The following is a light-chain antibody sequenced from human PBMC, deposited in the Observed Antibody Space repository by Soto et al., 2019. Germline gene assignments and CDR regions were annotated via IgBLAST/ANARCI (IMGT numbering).Light chain of an antibody. CDR3: SSYAGSYTLV. Sequence: QSVLTQPRSVSGSPGQSVTISCTGTSNDVGGYNFVSWYQQHPGKVPKLFIYDVSRRPSGVPDRFSGSKSGNTASLTISGLQAEDEAHYYCSSYAGSYTLVFGGGTKLTVL. CDR1: SNDVGGYNF. V-gene: IGLV2-11*01. CDR2: DVS. J-gene: IGLJ2*01.